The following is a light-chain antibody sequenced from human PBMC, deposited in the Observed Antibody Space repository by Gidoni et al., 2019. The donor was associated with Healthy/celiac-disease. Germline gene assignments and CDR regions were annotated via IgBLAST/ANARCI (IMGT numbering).Light chain of an antibody. CDR1: SSNIGSNT. CDR3: AAWDDSLNGFYV. J-gene: IGLJ1*01. CDR2: SNN. Sequence: QSVLTQPPSPSGTPAPRVTISCSGRSSNIGSNTVNWYQQPPGTAPKLLIYSNNQRPSGVPDRFSGSKSGTSASLAISGLQSEDEADYYCAAWDDSLNGFYVFGTGTKVTVL. V-gene: IGLV1-44*01.